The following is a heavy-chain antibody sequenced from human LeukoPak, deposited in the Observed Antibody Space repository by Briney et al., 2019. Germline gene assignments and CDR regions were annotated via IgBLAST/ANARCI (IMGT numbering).Heavy chain of an antibody. V-gene: IGHV3-64*01. CDR3: ARRFAAQLAFVDV. J-gene: IGHJ6*04. D-gene: IGHD3-3*02. Sequence: GGSLRLSCAASGFTFSNYSMHWVRQAAGKGLEYVSAISYNGGSTYYANSVKGRVTISRDNSKNTLYLQMGSLIAEDMAVYYCARRFAAQLAFVDVWGKGTTVTISS. CDR2: ISYNGGST. CDR1: GFTFSNYS.